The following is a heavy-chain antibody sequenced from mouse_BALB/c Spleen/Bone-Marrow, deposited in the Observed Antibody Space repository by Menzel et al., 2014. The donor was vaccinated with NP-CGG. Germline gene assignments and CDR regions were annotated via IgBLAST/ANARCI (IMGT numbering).Heavy chain of an antibody. CDR1: GLTFTDYY. J-gene: IGHJ4*01. CDR2: IRNKAYGYTT. Sequence: DVMLVASAGGLVQPGGSLRLSCTTSGLTFTDYYMSWVRQPPGKALEWLAFIRNKAYGYTTEYSASVRGRFIISRDNSQSILYLQMNPLRAEDIATYYCARFPRDYWGQGTSVSVAS. CDR3: ARFPRDY. V-gene: IGHV7-3*02.